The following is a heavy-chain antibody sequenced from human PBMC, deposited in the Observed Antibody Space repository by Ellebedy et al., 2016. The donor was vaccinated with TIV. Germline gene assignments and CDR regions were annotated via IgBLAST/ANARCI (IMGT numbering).Heavy chain of an antibody. CDR3: AREEGYSYGYGAFDV. Sequence: MPSETLSLTCTVSGGSISSGDYYWSWIRQPPGKGLEWIGYIYYSGSTYYNPSLKSRVTISVDTSKNQFSLKLSSVTAADTAVYYCAREEGYSYGYGAFDVWGQGTMVTVSS. V-gene: IGHV4-30-4*01. CDR1: GGSISSGDYY. J-gene: IGHJ3*01. CDR2: IYYSGST. D-gene: IGHD5-18*01.